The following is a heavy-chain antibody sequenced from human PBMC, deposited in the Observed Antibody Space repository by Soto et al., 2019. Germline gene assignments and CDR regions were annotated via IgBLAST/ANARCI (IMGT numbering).Heavy chain of an antibody. Sequence: SVKVSCKASGGTFSSYAISWVRQAPGQGLEWMGGIIPIFGTANYAQKFQGRVTITADESTSTAYMELSSLRSEDTAVYYCARDRSLARWWLLSYWGQGTLVTVST. CDR3: ARDRSLARWWLLSY. V-gene: IGHV1-69*13. J-gene: IGHJ4*02. CDR2: IIPIFGTA. D-gene: IGHD3-22*01. CDR1: GGTFSSYA.